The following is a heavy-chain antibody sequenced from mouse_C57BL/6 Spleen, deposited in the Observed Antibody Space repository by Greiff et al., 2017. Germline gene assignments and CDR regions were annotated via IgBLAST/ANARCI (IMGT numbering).Heavy chain of an antibody. CDR3: ARREDSWFAD. V-gene: IGHV1-55*01. J-gene: IGHJ3*01. CDR1: GYTFTSYW. Sequence: QVQLQQPGAELVKPGASVKMSCKASGYTFTSYWITWVKQRPGQGLEWIGDIYPGSGSTNYNEKFKTKATLTVDTSSSTAYMQLSSLTSEDSAVYYCARREDSWFADWGQGTLVTVSA. CDR2: IYPGSGST.